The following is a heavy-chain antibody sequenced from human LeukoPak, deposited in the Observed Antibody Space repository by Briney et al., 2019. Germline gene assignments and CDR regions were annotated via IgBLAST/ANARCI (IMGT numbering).Heavy chain of an antibody. CDR3: ARDLRLLWFGELLSPYYYYYYGMDV. CDR1: GGSISSGGYY. CDR2: IYYSGST. J-gene: IGHJ6*02. V-gene: IGHV4-31*03. D-gene: IGHD3-10*01. Sequence: PSETLSLTCTVSGGSISSGGYYWSWIRQHPGKGLEWIGYIYYSGSTYYNPSVKSRVTISVDTSKNQFSLKLSSVTAADTAVYYCARDLRLLWFGELLSPYYYYYYGMDVWGQGTTVTVSS.